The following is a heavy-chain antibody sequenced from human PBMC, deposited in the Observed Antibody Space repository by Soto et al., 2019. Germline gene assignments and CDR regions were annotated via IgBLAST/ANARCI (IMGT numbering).Heavy chain of an antibody. CDR3: TRHAIGVVVPAAIRN. CDR2: IYYTGTS. D-gene: IGHD2-15*01. J-gene: IGHJ4*02. V-gene: IGHV4-39*01. Sequence: LSLTCAVSGGSISSSSYYWDWIRQPPGKGLEWIGTIYYTGTSNYNPSLKSRATISVDTSKNQFSLNLSSVTAADTAVYYCTRHAIGVVVPAAIRNWGQGSLVTVSS. CDR1: GGSISSSSYY.